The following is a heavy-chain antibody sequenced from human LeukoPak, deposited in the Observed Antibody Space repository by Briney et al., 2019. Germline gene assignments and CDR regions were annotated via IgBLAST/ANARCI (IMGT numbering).Heavy chain of an antibody. Sequence: SQTLSLTCTVSVGSISSGDYYWRWIRRPPGKGLEWIGYIYYSGSTYYNPSLKSRVTISVDTSMNQFSLKLSSVTAADTAVYYCARVPLMVLGPNGGVYWGQGTLVTVSS. D-gene: IGHD3-10*01. V-gene: IGHV4-30-4*08. CDR2: IYYSGST. CDR1: VGSISSGDYY. CDR3: ARVPLMVLGPNGGVY. J-gene: IGHJ4*02.